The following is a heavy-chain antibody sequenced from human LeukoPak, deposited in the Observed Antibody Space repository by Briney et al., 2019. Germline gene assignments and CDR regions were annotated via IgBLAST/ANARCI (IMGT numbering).Heavy chain of an antibody. CDR2: IYHSGST. J-gene: IGHJ5*02. Sequence: SQTLSLTCAVSGGSISSGGYSSSWIRQPPGKGLEWIGYIYHSGSTYYNPSLKSRVTISVGRSKNQFSLRLTSVPAADTAVYYCAREGYYDSSGYNWFDPWGQGTLVTVSS. CDR3: AREGYYDSSGYNWFDP. D-gene: IGHD3-22*01. CDR1: GGSISSGGYS. V-gene: IGHV4-30-2*01.